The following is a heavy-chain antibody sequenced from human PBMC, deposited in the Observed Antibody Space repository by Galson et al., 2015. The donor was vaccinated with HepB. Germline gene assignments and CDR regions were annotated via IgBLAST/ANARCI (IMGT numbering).Heavy chain of an antibody. J-gene: IGHJ4*02. CDR3: QLSYYDSSGWDVAFDY. Sequence: SVKVSCKASGYTFTSYAMHWVRQAPGQRLEWMGWINAGNGNTKYSQKFQGRVTITRDTSASTAYMELSSLRSEDTAVYYCQLSYYDSSGWDVAFDYWGQGTLVTVSS. D-gene: IGHD3-22*01. CDR2: INAGNGNT. CDR1: GYTFTSYA. V-gene: IGHV1-3*01.